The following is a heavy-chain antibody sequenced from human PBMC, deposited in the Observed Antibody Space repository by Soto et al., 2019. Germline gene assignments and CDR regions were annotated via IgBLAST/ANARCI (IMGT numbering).Heavy chain of an antibody. D-gene: IGHD4-17*01. V-gene: IGHV4-31*03. CDR1: GGSISSGGYY. J-gene: IGHJ4*02. CDR3: ARSPEATVTAFDY. CDR2: IYYSGST. Sequence: QVQLQESGPGLVKPSQTLSLTCTVSGGSISSGGYYWSWIRQHPGKGLEWIGYIYYSGSTYYNPSLNGRVPXSXGXXKNQFSLKLSSVTAADTAVYYCARSPEATVTAFDYWGQGTLVTVSS.